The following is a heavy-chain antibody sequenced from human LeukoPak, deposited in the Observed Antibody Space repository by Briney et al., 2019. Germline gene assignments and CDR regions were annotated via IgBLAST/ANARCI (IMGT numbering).Heavy chain of an antibody. CDR1: GYTFTSYY. V-gene: IGHV1-46*01. CDR3: ARDPKAGGFDY. CDR2: INPSGGST. D-gene: IGHD3-10*01. Sequence: ASVKVSCKASGYTFTSYYMHWVRQAPGQGLEWMGIINPSGGSTSYAQKFQGRVTMTRDTSTSTVYMELSSLGSEDTAVYYCARDPKAGGFDYWGQGTLVTVSS. J-gene: IGHJ4*02.